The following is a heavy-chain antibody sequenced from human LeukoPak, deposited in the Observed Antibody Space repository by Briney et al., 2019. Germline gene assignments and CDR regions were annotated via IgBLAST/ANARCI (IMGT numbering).Heavy chain of an antibody. J-gene: IGHJ3*02. CDR1: GFSFGNSW. CDR2: IKQDGNEK. CDR3: ARLRPERAFDI. Sequence: GGSLRLSCAASGFSFGNSWMTWVRQVPGKGLEWVANIKQDGNEKYYVDSMKGRSTISRDNAKNSLYLQMNSLRVEDTAVYYCARLRPERAFDIWGQGTMVTVSS. V-gene: IGHV3-7*03.